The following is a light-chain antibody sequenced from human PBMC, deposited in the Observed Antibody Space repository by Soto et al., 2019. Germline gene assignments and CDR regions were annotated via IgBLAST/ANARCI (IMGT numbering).Light chain of an antibody. J-gene: IGLJ1*01. CDR2: EVS. CDR1: SSDVGAYDY. V-gene: IGLV2-14*03. CDR3: SSYTSSSTRV. Sequence: QSALTQPASVSGSPGQSITISCTGTSSDVGAYDYVSWYQQHPDKAPKLIIYEVSNRSSGVSNRFSGSKSVNTATLTISGLQADDEADYYCSSYTSSSTRVFGTGTKVTVL.